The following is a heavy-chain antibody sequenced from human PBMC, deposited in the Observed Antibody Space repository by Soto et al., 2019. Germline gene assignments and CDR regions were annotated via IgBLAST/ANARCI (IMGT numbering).Heavy chain of an antibody. V-gene: IGHV3-48*02. D-gene: IGHD3-3*01. CDR1: GFKFSRYS. CDR2: ISSWSTII. Sequence: PGGSLRLSCAASGFKFSRYSMNWVRQAPGKGLEWVSYISSWSTIIYYADSVKGRFTISRDNAKNSVYLQMNSLRDEDTAVYYCARETEEGYDFWGGYPATWGQGTLVTVSS. J-gene: IGHJ5*02. CDR3: ARETEEGYDFWGGYPAT.